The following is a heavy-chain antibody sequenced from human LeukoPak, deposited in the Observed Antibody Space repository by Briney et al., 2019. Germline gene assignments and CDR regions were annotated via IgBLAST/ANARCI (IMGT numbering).Heavy chain of an antibody. Sequence: GGSLRLSCATSGFTFSSYAMHWVRQAPGKGLEWVALISYDGSNKYYADSVKGRFTISRDNSKNTLYLQMNSLRAEDTAIYYCATTTTRLRFDPWGQGTLVTVSS. D-gene: IGHD1-7*01. CDR1: GFTFSSYA. CDR2: ISYDGSNK. CDR3: ATTTTRLRFDP. V-gene: IGHV3-30*03. J-gene: IGHJ5*02.